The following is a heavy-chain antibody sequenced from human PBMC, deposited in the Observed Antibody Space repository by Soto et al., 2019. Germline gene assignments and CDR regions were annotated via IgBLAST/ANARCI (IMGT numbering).Heavy chain of an antibody. Sequence: EVQLLESGGXLVQPGGSLRLSCAASGFTFSSYAMSWVRQAPGKGLEWVSAISGSGGSTYYADSVKGRFTISRDNSKNTLYLQMNSLRAEDTAVYYRAKDPDYYDGSGRAVDYWGQGTLVTVSS. CDR1: GFTFSSYA. D-gene: IGHD3-22*01. V-gene: IGHV3-23*01. CDR2: ISGSGGST. CDR3: AKDPDYYDGSGRAVDY. J-gene: IGHJ4*02.